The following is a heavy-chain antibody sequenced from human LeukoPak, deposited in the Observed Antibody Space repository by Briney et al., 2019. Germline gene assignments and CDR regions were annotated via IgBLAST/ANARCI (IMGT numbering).Heavy chain of an antibody. CDR2: ISGSGGST. V-gene: IGHV3-23*01. CDR1: GFTFSSYG. Sequence: PGGSLRLSCAASGFTFSSYGMSWVRQAPGKGLEWVSAISGSGGSTYYADSVKGRFTISRDNSKNTLYLQMNSLRAEDTAVYYCAKDLMRVATIKEVYWGQGTLVTVSS. J-gene: IGHJ4*02. CDR3: AKDLMRVATIKEVY. D-gene: IGHD5-12*01.